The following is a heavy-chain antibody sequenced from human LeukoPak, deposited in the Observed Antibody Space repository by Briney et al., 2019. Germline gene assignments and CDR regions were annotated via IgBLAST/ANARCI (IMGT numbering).Heavy chain of an antibody. J-gene: IGHJ5*02. CDR3: AKVILGVNVPHWFDP. Sequence: GGSLRLSCAASGFTLSSYAMSWVRQAPGKGLEWVAVIWYDGSNKYYADSVKGRFTISRDNSKNTLYLQMSSLRAEDTAVYYCAKVILGVNVPHWFDPWGQGTLVTVSS. D-gene: IGHD3-3*01. V-gene: IGHV3-33*06. CDR1: GFTLSSYA. CDR2: IWYDGSNK.